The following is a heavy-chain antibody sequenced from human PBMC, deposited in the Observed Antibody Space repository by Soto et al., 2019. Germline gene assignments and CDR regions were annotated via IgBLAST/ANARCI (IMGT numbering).Heavy chain of an antibody. CDR1: GGSISSCY. J-gene: IGHJ5*02. CDR2: IYNSGST. CDR3: ARDHRSNYVGWFDP. Sequence: KSSETLSLPGTVSGGSISSCYWSWIRQPAGKGLEWSGRIYNSGSTNYIPSLKSRVTMSVDASKNEFSLKLSSVTAADTAVYYCARDHRSNYVGWFDPWGQGALVTVAS. V-gene: IGHV4-4*07. D-gene: IGHD4-4*01.